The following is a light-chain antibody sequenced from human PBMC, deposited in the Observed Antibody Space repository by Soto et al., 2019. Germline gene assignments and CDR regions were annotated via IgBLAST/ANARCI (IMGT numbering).Light chain of an antibody. J-gene: IGKJ4*01. V-gene: IGKV1-39*01. CDR1: QDISNF. Sequence: DIQMTQSPSSVSASVGDRVTFSCRASQDISNFLNWYQQKPGKAPQLLIYAASRLQSGVPARFSGSGAGTHFTLTISSLQPEDFATYFCQQSYTTVRSFGGGTKVDIK. CDR3: QQSYTTVRS. CDR2: AAS.